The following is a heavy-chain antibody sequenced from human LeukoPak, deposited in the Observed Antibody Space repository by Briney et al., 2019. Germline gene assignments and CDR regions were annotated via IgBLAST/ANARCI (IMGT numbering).Heavy chain of an antibody. CDR2: IIPIFGTA. CDR1: GGTFSSYA. Sequence: ASVKVSCKASGGTFSSYAISWVRQAPGQGLEWMGGIIPIFGTANYAQKFQGRVTITADESTSTAYMELSSLRSEDTAVYYCAREPELDNTVTPYFDYWGQGTLVTVSS. D-gene: IGHD4-17*01. CDR3: AREPELDNTVTPYFDY. V-gene: IGHV1-69*13. J-gene: IGHJ4*02.